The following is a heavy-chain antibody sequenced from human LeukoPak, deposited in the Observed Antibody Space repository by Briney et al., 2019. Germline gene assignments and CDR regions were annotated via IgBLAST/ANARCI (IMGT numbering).Heavy chain of an antibody. V-gene: IGHV1-18*01. Sequence: ASVKVSCKASGYTFTSYGISWVRQAPGQGLEWMGWISAYNGNTNYAQKFQGRVTMTRDTSISTAYMELSRLRSDDTAVYYCARNLIAARPRFDYWGQGTLVTVSS. CDR2: ISAYNGNT. D-gene: IGHD6-6*01. CDR1: GYTFTSYG. CDR3: ARNLIAARPRFDY. J-gene: IGHJ4*02.